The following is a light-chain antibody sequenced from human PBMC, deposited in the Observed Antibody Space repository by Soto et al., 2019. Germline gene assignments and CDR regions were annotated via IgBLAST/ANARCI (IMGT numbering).Light chain of an antibody. Sequence: QSALTQPPSASGSPGQSVTISCTGTSSDVGAYNYVSWYQQHPGKAPKLMIYEVSKRPSGVPDRFSGSKSGNTASLTVSGLQAEDEADYYCSSDAGSTLFGGGTKLTVL. CDR2: EVS. V-gene: IGLV2-8*01. CDR3: SSDAGSTL. J-gene: IGLJ2*01. CDR1: SSDVGAYNY.